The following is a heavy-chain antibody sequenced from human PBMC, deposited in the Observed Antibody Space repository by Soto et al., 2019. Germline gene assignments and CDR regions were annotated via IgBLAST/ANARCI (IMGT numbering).Heavy chain of an antibody. CDR3: ARGKSMYQLLLPEPYSTRHALSDI. Sequence: QVQLQQWGAGLLKPSETLSLTCAVYGGSFSGYYWSWIRQPPGKGLEWIGEINHSGSTNYNPSLKSRVTISVDTSKNQFSLKLSSVTAADTAVYYCARGKSMYQLLLPEPYSTRHALSDIWGQGTMVTVSS. D-gene: IGHD2-2*01. J-gene: IGHJ3*02. CDR2: INHSGST. V-gene: IGHV4-34*01. CDR1: GGSFSGYY.